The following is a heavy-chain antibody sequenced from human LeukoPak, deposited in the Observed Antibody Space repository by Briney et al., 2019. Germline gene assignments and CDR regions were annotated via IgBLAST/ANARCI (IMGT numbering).Heavy chain of an antibody. J-gene: IGHJ6*03. D-gene: IGHD3-9*01. CDR2: IFISGGT. CDR3: ARGGSTLHSAGGHDIEFYYYYYMDV. Sequence: SQTLSLTCTVSGDSITSGSYYWSWIRQPAGKGLEWIGRIFISGGTNYNPSLRSRVTMSLDTSKNQFSLKLYSVTAADTAVYYCARGGSTLHSAGGHDIEFYYYYYMDVWGKETTVTISS. CDR1: GDSITSGSYY. V-gene: IGHV4-61*02.